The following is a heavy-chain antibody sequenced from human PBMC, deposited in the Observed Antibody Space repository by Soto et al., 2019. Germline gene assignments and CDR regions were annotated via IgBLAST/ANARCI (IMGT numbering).Heavy chain of an antibody. D-gene: IGHD6-13*01. V-gene: IGHV4-39*01. CDR3: ASLPIAAAGTYYYYGMDV. J-gene: IGHJ6*02. Sequence: LSLTCTVSGGSISSSSYYWGWIRQPPGKGLEWIGSIYYSGSTYYNPSLKSRVTISVDTSKNQFSLKLSSVTAADTAVYYCASLPIAAAGTYYYYGMDVWGQGTTVTVSS. CDR1: GGSISSSSYY. CDR2: IYYSGST.